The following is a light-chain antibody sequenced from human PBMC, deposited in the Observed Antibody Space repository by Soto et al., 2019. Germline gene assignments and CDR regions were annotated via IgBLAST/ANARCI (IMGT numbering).Light chain of an antibody. CDR1: HNFFSNSNNKNY. CDR2: WAS. J-gene: IGKJ1*01. CDR3: QQYNNWPT. Sequence: DTVMTQSPASLAVSLCERATINFKSSHNFFSNSNNKNYLAWFQQKPGQPPKLLIYWASTRESGVPDRFSGSGSGTEFTLTISSLQSEDFAVYYCQQYNNWPTFGQGTKVDIK. V-gene: IGKV4-1*01.